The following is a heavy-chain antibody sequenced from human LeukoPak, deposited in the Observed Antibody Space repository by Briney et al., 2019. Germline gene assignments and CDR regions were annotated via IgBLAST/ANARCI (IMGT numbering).Heavy chain of an antibody. CDR3: ARDGGATIRGDYFDY. D-gene: IGHD5-12*01. CDR2: IYYSGST. V-gene: IGHV4-59*01. Sequence: SETLSLTCTVSGASITNYYWSWIRQPPGKGLEWIGYIYYSGSTNYNPSLNSRVTISIDKSNNQFSLKLNSVTAADTAVYYCARDGGATIRGDYFDYWGQGTLVTVSS. CDR1: GASITNYY. J-gene: IGHJ4*02.